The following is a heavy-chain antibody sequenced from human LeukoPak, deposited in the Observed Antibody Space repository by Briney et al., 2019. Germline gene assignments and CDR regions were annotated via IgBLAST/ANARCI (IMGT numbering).Heavy chain of an antibody. D-gene: IGHD5-18*01. CDR3: ARDLTSGYNYGIFDY. Sequence: ASVKVSCKASGYTFTGYYMHWVRQAPGQGLEWMGWINPNSGGTNYAQKFQGRVTMTRDTSISTAYMELSRLRSDDTAVYYCARDLTSGYNYGIFDYWGQGTLVTVSS. CDR2: INPNSGGT. J-gene: IGHJ4*02. CDR1: GYTFTGYY. V-gene: IGHV1-2*02.